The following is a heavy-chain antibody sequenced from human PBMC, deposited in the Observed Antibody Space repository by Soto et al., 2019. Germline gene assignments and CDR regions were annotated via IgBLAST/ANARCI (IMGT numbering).Heavy chain of an antibody. Sequence: GGSLRLSCAASGFTVSSNYMSWVRQAPGKGLEWVSVIYSGGSTYYADSVKGRFTISRDNAKNSLYLQMSSLRAEDTAVYYCTRWPRAYGEYALDIWGQGTMVTVS. D-gene: IGHD4-17*01. V-gene: IGHV3-66*01. CDR1: GFTVSSNY. J-gene: IGHJ3*02. CDR3: TRWPRAYGEYALDI. CDR2: IYSGGST.